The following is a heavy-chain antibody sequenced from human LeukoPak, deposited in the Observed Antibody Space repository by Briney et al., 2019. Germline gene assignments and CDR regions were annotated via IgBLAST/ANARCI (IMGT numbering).Heavy chain of an antibody. V-gene: IGHV3-48*03. CDR2: ISSSGSTI. D-gene: IGHD2-15*01. Sequence: GGSLRLSCAASGFTFSSYEMNWVRQAPGKGLEWVSYISSSGSTIYYADSVKGRFTISRDNSKNTLYLQMNSLRAEDTAVYYCAKEGHCSGGSCYSFSYMDVWGKGTTVTISS. J-gene: IGHJ6*03. CDR1: GFTFSSYE. CDR3: AKEGHCSGGSCYSFSYMDV.